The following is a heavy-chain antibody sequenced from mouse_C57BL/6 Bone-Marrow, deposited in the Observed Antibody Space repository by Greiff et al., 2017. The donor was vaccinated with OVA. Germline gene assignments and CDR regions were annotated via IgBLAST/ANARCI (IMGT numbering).Heavy chain of an antibody. CDR3: ARHKDDGYFDY. D-gene: IGHD2-3*01. CDR2: ISSGGSYT. Sequence: EVQRVESGGDLVKPGGSLKLSCAASGFTFSSYGMSWVRQTPDQRLEWVATISSGGSYTYYPDSVKGRFTISRDNAKNTLYLQKSSLKSEDTAMYYCARHKDDGYFDYWGQGTTLTVSS. CDR1: GFTFSSYG. V-gene: IGHV5-6*01. J-gene: IGHJ2*01.